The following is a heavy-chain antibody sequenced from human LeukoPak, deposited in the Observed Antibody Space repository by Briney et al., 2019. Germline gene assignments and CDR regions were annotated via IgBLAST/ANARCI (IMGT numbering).Heavy chain of an antibody. CDR2: INPSGGST. Sequence: GASVKVSCKASGYTFTSYYMHWVRQAPGQGLEWMGIINPSGGSTSYAQKFQGRVTMTRDTSTSTVYMELSSLGSEDTAVYYCARDSVVVAATPRLYYYYYYMDVWGKGTTVTVSS. J-gene: IGHJ6*03. D-gene: IGHD2-15*01. V-gene: IGHV1-46*01. CDR3: ARDSVVVAATPRLYYYYYYMDV. CDR1: GYTFTSYY.